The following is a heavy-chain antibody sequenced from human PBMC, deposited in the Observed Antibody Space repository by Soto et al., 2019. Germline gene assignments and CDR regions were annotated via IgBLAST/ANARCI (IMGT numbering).Heavy chain of an antibody. D-gene: IGHD3-10*01. CDR2: ISWNGDAK. J-gene: IGHJ6*02. CDR3: AKDTGYYYALGSHFHGMDV. CDR1: GFTFDDYA. V-gene: IGHV3-9*01. Sequence: GGSLRLSCAASGFTFDDYAMHWVRQAPGKGLEWVSGISWNGDAKGYADSVKGRFTISRDNAKNSLYLQMNSLRSEDTALYYCAKDTGYYYALGSHFHGMDVWGQGTTVTVSS.